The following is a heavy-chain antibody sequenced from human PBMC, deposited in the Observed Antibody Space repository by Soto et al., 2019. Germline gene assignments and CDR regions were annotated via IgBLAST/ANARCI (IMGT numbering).Heavy chain of an antibody. CDR2: INPSGGST. CDR3: AREFKGLGSSGSYLRYYGMDV. Sequence: ASVKVSCKASGYTFTSYYMHWVRQAPGQGLEWMGIINPSGGSTSYAQKFQGRVTMTRDTSTSTVYMELSSLRSEDTAVYYCAREFKGLGSSGSYLRYYGMDVWGQGTTVTAP. V-gene: IGHV1-46*01. CDR1: GYTFTSYY. D-gene: IGHD1-26*01. J-gene: IGHJ6*02.